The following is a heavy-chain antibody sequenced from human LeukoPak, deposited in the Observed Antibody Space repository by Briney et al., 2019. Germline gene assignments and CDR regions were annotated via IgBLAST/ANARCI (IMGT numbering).Heavy chain of an antibody. D-gene: IGHD5-24*01. J-gene: IGHJ4*02. V-gene: IGHV1-18*01. CDR2: ISGYNGNT. Sequence: ASVTVSCKASGYTFSSYGITWVRQAPGQGLDWMGWISGYNGNTIYTQTLQGRVTMTTDTSTSTAYMELRSLRSDDTAVYYCARDAAAGRDGYNFDFWGQGTLVTVSS. CDR1: GYTFSSYG. CDR3: ARDAAAGRDGYNFDF.